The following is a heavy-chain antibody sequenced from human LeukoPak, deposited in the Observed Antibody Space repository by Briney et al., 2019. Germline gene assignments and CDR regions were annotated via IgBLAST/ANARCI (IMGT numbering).Heavy chain of an antibody. V-gene: IGHV3-21*01. CDR1: GFTFSSHS. CDR3: ARGPYCGGDCYQYYFDY. J-gene: IGHJ4*02. Sequence: GGSLRLSCAASGFTFSSHSMNWVRQAPGKGLEWVSSISSGGRYINYADSVRGRFTISRDNAKNSLCLQMNSLRAEDTAVYYCARGPYCGGDCYQYYFDYWGQGTLVIVSS. D-gene: IGHD2-21*02. CDR2: ISSGGRYI.